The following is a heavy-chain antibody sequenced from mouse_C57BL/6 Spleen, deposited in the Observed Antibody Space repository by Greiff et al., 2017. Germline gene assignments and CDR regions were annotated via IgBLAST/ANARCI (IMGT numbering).Heavy chain of an antibody. Sequence: QVQLKQPGAELVMPGASVKLSCKASGYTFTSYWMHWVKQRPGQGLEWIGEIDPSDSYTNYNQKFKGKSTLTVDKSSSTAYMQLSSLTSEDSAVYYCARSITTVVASGGAMDYWGQGTSVTVSS. D-gene: IGHD1-1*01. J-gene: IGHJ4*01. CDR2: IDPSDSYT. V-gene: IGHV1-69*01. CDR1: GYTFTSYW. CDR3: ARSITTVVASGGAMDY.